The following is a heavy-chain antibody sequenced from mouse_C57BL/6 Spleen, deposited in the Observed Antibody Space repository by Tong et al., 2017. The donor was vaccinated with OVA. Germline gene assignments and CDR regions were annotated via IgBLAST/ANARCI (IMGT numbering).Heavy chain of an antibody. CDR3: AGDEGIIYGNYWYFDV. V-gene: IGHV5-6*01. CDR1: GFTFSSYG. CDR2: ISSGGSYT. Sequence: EVQLQESGGDLVKPGGSLKLSCAASGFTFSSYGMSWVRQTPDKRLEWVATISSGGSYTYYPDSVKGRFTISRDNAKNNLYLQMSRLKAEGAAMYYGAGDEGIIYGNYWYFDVWGTGNTVTVSS. D-gene: IGHD2-1*01. J-gene: IGHJ1*03.